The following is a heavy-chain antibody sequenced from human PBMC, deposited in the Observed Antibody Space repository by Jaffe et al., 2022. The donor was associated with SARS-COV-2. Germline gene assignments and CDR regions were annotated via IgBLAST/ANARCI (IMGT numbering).Heavy chain of an antibody. V-gene: IGHV4-39*01. J-gene: IGHJ3*02. D-gene: IGHD3-10*01. Sequence: QVQLQESGPGLVKPSETLSLSCTVSGGSISSSDYYWGWIRQPPGKGLEWIGNIYYSGNTQYNPPLKSRATVSVDTSRNQFSLKLTSVAAADTAVYYCARLTLTPSGGRNAFDIWGQGTMVIVSS. CDR1: GGSISSSDYY. CDR2: IYYSGNT. CDR3: ARLTLTPSGGRNAFDI.